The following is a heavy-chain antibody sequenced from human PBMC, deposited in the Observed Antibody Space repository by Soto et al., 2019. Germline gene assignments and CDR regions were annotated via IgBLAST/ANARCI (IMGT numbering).Heavy chain of an antibody. CDR3: AREEGYCSSTSCYGYNAFDI. J-gene: IGHJ3*02. V-gene: IGHV4-31*03. CDR2: IYYSGST. Sequence: TLSLTCIVSGGFTSRSSYYWSWLRQHPGKGLEWIGYIYYSGSTYYNPSLKSRVTISVDTSKNQFSLKLSSVTAADTAVYYCAREEGYCSSTSCYGYNAFDIWGQGTMVTVSS. CDR1: GGFTSRSSYY. D-gene: IGHD2-2*01.